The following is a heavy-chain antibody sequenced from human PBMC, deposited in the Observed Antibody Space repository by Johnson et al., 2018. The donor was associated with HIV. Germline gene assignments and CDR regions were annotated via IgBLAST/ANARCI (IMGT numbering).Heavy chain of an antibody. V-gene: IGHV3-11*04. J-gene: IGHJ3*02. CDR1: GFTFSDYY. CDR2: ISSSGSTI. CDR3: ARDPKAVEWLLPADAFDI. D-gene: IGHD3-3*01. Sequence: QVQLVESGGGLVKPGGSLRLSCAASGFTFSDYYMSWIRQAPGKGLEWVSYISSSGSTIYYADSVKGRFTISRDNAKNSLYLQMNSLRAGDTAVYYCARDPKAVEWLLPADAFDIWGQGTMVTVSS.